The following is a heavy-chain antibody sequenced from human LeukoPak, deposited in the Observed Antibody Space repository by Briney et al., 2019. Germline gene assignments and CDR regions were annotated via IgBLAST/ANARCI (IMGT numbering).Heavy chain of an antibody. CDR2: INHSGSP. J-gene: IGHJ1*01. CDR1: GGFFSGYY. V-gene: IGHV4-34*01. Sequence: PSETLSLTCTVYGGFFSGYYGSGIRQPPGKGLEWIGEINHSGSPNYNPSLKSPVTITVDTPKNQFSLKLSSVTAADTAVYYCARGELGYCQHWGQGTLVTVSS. D-gene: IGHD1-26*01. CDR3: ARGELGYCQH.